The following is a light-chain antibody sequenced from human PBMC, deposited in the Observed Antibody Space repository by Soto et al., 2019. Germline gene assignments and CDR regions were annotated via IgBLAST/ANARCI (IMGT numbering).Light chain of an antibody. Sequence: DIQMTQSHSTLYASVGDRVTITCRASQSISSWLAWYQQKPGKAPKLLIYKASSLESGVPSRFSGSGSGTEFTLTISSLQPDDFATYYCQQYNSYSVWTFGQGTKLEIK. CDR2: KAS. J-gene: IGKJ1*01. CDR1: QSISSW. V-gene: IGKV1-5*03. CDR3: QQYNSYSVWT.